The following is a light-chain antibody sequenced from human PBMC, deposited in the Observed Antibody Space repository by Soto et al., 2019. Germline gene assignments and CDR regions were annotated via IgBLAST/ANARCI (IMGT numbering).Light chain of an antibody. V-gene: IGLV1-36*01. J-gene: IGLJ3*02. Sequence: QSVLTQPPSLSEAPRQRVTISCSGSRSNIGENAVNWYQQFPGKAPKLLIYYDDLLPSGVSDRFSGSKSGTSASLAISGLLSEDEADYYCAAWDNTLNGWVFGGGTKLTVL. CDR1: RSNIGENA. CDR3: AAWDNTLNGWV. CDR2: YDD.